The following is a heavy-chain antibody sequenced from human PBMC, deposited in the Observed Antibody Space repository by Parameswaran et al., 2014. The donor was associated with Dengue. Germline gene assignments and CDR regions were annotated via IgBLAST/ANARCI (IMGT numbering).Heavy chain of an antibody. CDR3: ARGHGTTANYYYMDV. Sequence: VRQMPGKGLEWIGKSIIVEAPTTTVLKSRVTISVDTSKNQFSLKLSSVTAADTAVYYCARGHGTTANYYYMDVWAKGPRSPSP. D-gene: IGHD4-17*01. J-gene: IGHJ6*03. V-gene: IGHV4-34*01. CDR2: SIIVEAP.